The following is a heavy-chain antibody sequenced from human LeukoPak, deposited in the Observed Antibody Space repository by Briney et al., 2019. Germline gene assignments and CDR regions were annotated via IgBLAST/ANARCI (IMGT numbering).Heavy chain of an antibody. CDR3: ARDVYSLKRGYSYGSAALETDY. CDR2: INPNSGGT. D-gene: IGHD5-18*01. J-gene: IGHJ4*02. CDR1: GYTFTSYY. V-gene: IGHV1-2*02. Sequence: AASVKVSCKASGYTFTSYYMHWVRQAPGQGLEWMGWINPNSGGTNYAQKFQGRVTMTRDTSISTAYMELSRLRSDDTAVYYCARDVYSLKRGYSYGSAALETDYWGQGTLVTVSS.